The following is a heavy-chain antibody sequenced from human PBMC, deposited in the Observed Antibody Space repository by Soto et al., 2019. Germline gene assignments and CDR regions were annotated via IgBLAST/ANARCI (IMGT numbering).Heavy chain of an antibody. Sequence: GSGPTLVNPTQTLTLTCTFSGFSLSTSGVGVGWIRQPPGKALEWLALIYWNDDKRYSPSLKSRLTITKDTSKNQVVLTMTNMDPVDKATYYCGHSHYYDGRCYYYWGDYFDYWGQGTLVTVSS. D-gene: IGHD3-22*01. CDR3: GHSHYYDGRCYYYWGDYFDY. J-gene: IGHJ4*02. V-gene: IGHV2-5*01. CDR2: IYWNDDK. CDR1: GFSLSTSGVG.